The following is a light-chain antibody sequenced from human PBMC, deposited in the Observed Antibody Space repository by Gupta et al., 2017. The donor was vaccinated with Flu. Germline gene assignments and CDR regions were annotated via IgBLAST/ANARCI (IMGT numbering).Light chain of an antibody. CDR1: QSVSSY. V-gene: IGKV3-11*01. CDR3: QKRCHWP. CDR2: DAS. Sequence: EIVLTQSPATLSLSPGDSATLSCRASQSVSSYLAWYQQRPGQAPMLLIYDASDRATGIPARFSGSGSGTDFTLTISSLEPEDFAFYYWQKRCHWPFGGGTKVEIK. J-gene: IGKJ4*01.